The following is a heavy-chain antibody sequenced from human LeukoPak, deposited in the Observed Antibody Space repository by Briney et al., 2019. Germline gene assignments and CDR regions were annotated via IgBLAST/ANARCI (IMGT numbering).Heavy chain of an antibody. D-gene: IGHD6-19*01. Sequence: GGSLRLSCAASGFTFSDHYMDWVRQAPGKGLEWVANIKQDGSEKNYVDSVKGRFTISRDNAKNSLSLRMNSLSAEDTAVYYCATGYSSGWYFYFQHWGQGSLVSVSS. CDR3: ATGYSSGWYFYFQH. V-gene: IGHV3-7*01. CDR1: GFTFSDHY. J-gene: IGHJ1*01. CDR2: IKQDGSEK.